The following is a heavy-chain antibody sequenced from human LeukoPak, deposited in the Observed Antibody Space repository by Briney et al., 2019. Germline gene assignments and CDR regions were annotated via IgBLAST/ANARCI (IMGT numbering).Heavy chain of an antibody. D-gene: IGHD1-26*01. Sequence: SQTLSLTCAVSGGSIISGGYTWSWFRQPPGKGLEWIGYIYHSGSTYYNPSLQSRVTISLDRSKTQFSLKLSSVTAADTAVYYCARLGPTYYFDYWGQGTLVTVSS. CDR1: GGSIISGGYT. CDR3: ARLGPTYYFDY. V-gene: IGHV4-30-2*01. J-gene: IGHJ4*02. CDR2: IYHSGST.